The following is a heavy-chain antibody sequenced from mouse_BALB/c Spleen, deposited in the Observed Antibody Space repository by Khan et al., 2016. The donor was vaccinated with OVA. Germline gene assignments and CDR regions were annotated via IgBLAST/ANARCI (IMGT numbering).Heavy chain of an antibody. V-gene: IGHV5-6-5*01. CDR1: GFTFSNYG. J-gene: IGHJ3*01. CDR2: IGSGDST. Sequence: EVELVESGGGLVKPGGSLKLSCAASGFTFSNYGMSWVRQSPEKRLEWVASIGSGDSTYYLDSVKGRFTLSRDNARTILYRQMSRLRSEETARYYCARDYWFAYWGQGTLVTVSA. CDR3: ARDYWFAY.